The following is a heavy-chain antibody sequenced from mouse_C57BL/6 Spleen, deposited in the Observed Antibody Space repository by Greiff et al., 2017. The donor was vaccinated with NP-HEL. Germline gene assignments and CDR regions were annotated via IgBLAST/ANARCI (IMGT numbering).Heavy chain of an antibody. CDR3: AREGLLRSHYFDY. Sequence: DVKLVESGGDLVKPGGSLKLSCAASGFTFSSYGMSWVRQTPDKRLAWVATISSGGSYTYYPDSVKGRFTISRDNAKNTLYLQMSSLKSEDTAMYYCAREGLLRSHYFDYWGQGTTLTVSS. J-gene: IGHJ2*01. CDR1: GFTFSSYG. CDR2: ISSGGSYT. D-gene: IGHD1-1*01. V-gene: IGHV5-6*02.